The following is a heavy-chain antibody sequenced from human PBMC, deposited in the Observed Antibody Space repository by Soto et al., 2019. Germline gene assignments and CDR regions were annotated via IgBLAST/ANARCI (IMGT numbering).Heavy chain of an antibody. V-gene: IGHV1-69*13. CDR2: IVPMFCTA. J-gene: IGHJ6*02. D-gene: IGHD6-6*01. CDR3: ARNGTYSSSLSQYSGMDV. Sequence: SVKVSCKASGGTFSSYAISWVRQTPGQGLEWMGGIVPMFCTATYAEKFKGRVTISATESTSTAYMELTSLRSEDTAVYYCARNGTYSSSLSQYSGMDVWGQGTTVTVSS. CDR1: GGTFSSYA.